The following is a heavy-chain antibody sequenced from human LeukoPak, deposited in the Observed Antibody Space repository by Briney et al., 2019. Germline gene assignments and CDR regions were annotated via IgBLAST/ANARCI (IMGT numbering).Heavy chain of an antibody. CDR3: AIPLRGSSRYYYYYGMDV. J-gene: IGHJ6*02. Sequence: SETLSLTCAVYGGSFSGYYWSWIRQPPGKGLEWIGEINHSGSTNYNPSLKSRVTISADTSKNQFSLKLSSVTAADTAVYYCAIPLRGSSRYYYYYGMDVWGQGTTVTVSS. D-gene: IGHD6-13*01. CDR2: INHSGST. CDR1: GGSFSGYY. V-gene: IGHV4-34*01.